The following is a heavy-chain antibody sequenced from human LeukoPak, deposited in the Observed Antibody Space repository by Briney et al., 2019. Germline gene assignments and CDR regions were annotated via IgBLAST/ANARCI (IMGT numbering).Heavy chain of an antibody. Sequence: SETLSLTCAVYGGSFSGYYWSWIRQPPGKGLEWIGEINHSGSTNYNPSLKSRVTISVDASKNQFSLKLSSVTAADTAVYYCARGIKPIGPNRAVRGALWYFDYWGQGTLVTVSS. V-gene: IGHV4-34*01. J-gene: IGHJ4*02. CDR1: GGSFSGYY. CDR2: INHSGST. D-gene: IGHD3-10*01. CDR3: ARGIKPIGPNRAVRGALWYFDY.